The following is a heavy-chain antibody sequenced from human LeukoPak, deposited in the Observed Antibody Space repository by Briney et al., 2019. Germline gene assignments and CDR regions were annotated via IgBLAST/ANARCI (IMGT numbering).Heavy chain of an antibody. V-gene: IGHV3-23*01. D-gene: IGHD3-22*01. J-gene: IGHJ2*01. CDR3: AKDGTMIVVVIIDWYFDL. Sequence: GGSLRLSCAASGFTFSSYAMSWVRQAPGKGLEWVSAISGSGGSTYHADSVKGRFTISRDNSKNTLYLQMNSLRAEDTAVYYCAKDGTMIVVVIIDWYFDLWGRGTLVTVSS. CDR2: ISGSGGST. CDR1: GFTFSSYA.